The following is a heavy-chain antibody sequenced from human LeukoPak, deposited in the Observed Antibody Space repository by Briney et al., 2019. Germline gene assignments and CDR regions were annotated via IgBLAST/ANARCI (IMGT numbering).Heavy chain of an antibody. V-gene: IGHV3-23*01. Sequence: PGGSLRLSCAAFGFTFSSDVMSWVRQAPGRGLEWVSAISGSGGRTYYADSVKGRFTISRDNSKNTLYLQMNSLRAEDTAVYYCAKVRAPRQYYFDYWGQGTLVTVSS. CDR3: AKVRAPRQYYFDY. CDR1: GFTFSSDV. D-gene: IGHD1-26*01. CDR2: ISGSGGRT. J-gene: IGHJ4*02.